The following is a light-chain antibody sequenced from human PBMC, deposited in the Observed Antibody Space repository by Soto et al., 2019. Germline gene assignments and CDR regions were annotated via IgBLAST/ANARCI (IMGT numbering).Light chain of an antibody. CDR3: QFYGSSLIT. CDR2: GVY. J-gene: IGKJ1*01. CDR1: QIIKTFY. V-gene: IGKV3-20*01. Sequence: IVLTQSPGTLSLSPGEPATLPCRASQIIKTFYFSWYQQKPGQSPRLIIYGVYSRATGTPDRFSGSGAGTDFTLTISRLEPEDSAVYYCQFYGSSLITFGQGTKVDIK.